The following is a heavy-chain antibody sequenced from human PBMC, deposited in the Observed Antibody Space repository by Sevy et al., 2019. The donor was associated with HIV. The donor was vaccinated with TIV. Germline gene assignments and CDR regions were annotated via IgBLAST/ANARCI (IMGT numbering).Heavy chain of an antibody. J-gene: IGHJ3*02. D-gene: IGHD6-19*01. CDR2: ISGPVGDT. V-gene: IGHV3-23*01. CDR3: AKDSKAVVGDAFDI. Sequence: GGSLRLSCAATGFTFNNYAMNWVRQAPGKGLEWVSAISGPVGDTYYADSVKGRFTISRDNSKNTLYLQMNSLRAADTALYYCAKDSKAVVGDAFDIWGQGTMVTVSS. CDR1: GFTFNNYA.